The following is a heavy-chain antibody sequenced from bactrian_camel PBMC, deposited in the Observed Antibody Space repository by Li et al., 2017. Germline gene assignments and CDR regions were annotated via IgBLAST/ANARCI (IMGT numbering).Heavy chain of an antibody. CDR2: IFTGGGST. CDR1: SSAF. CDR3: AFSTSLVYRLRANGYQY. V-gene: IGHV3S53*01. J-gene: IGHJ4*01. Sequence: HVQLVESGGGSVQIGGSLTLSCAPSSSAFMGWFRQAPGKESEGVASIFTGGGSTVYADFVGGRFTISEDRGKNTVYLQMNDLKPEDTAMYYCAFSTSLVYRLRANGYQYWGQGTQVTVS.